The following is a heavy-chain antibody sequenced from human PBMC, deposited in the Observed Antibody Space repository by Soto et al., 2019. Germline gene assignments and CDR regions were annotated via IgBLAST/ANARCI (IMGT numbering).Heavy chain of an antibody. J-gene: IGHJ6*03. CDR1: GGSSSSYY. V-gene: IGHV4-59*01. CDR3: ARVSCSGGSCYRTNYYYYYMDV. Sequence: CETLSLTCTVSGGSSSSYYWSWIRQPPGKGLEWIGYIYYSGSTNYNPSLKSRVTISVDTSKNQFSLKLSSVTAADTAVYYCARVSCSGGSCYRTNYYYYYMDVWGKGTTVTVS. D-gene: IGHD2-15*01. CDR2: IYYSGST.